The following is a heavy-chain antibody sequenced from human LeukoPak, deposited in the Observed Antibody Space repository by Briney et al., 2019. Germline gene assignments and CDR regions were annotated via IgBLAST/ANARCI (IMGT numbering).Heavy chain of an antibody. CDR1: GGSISSGGYS. V-gene: IGHV4-30-2*01. Sequence: SETLSLTCAVSGGSISSGGYSWSWIRQPPGTGLEWIGYIYHSGSTYYNPSLKSRVTISVDRSKNQFSLKLSSVTAADTAVYYCARSGGNVGFDYWGQGTLVTVSS. CDR2: IYHSGST. J-gene: IGHJ4*02. CDR3: ARSGGNVGFDY. D-gene: IGHD4-23*01.